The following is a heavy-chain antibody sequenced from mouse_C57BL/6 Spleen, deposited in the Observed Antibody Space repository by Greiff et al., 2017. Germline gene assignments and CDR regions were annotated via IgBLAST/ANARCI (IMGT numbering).Heavy chain of an antibody. Sequence: LQESGPGLVTPSQSLFLTCSITGFPITSGYYWIWIRPSPGKPLEWKGYITHSGATFYNPSLQSPISITREKSKNQFVRQLNAVHTDDTAMDYVAGTRGNYWYFDVWGTGTTVTVSS. CDR3: AGTRGNYWYFDV. CDR2: ITHSGAT. J-gene: IGHJ1*03. CDR1: GFPITSGYY. V-gene: IGHV12-3*01. D-gene: IGHD2-1*01.